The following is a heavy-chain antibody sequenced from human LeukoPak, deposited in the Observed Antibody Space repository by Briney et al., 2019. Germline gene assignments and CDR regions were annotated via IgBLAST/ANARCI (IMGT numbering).Heavy chain of an antibody. Sequence: SETLSLTCAVSGDSFSGYFWSWLRQPPGKGLEWIGYIYYSGTTNYNPSLKSRVTISLDTSKNQFSLKLSSVTAADTAVYYCARGSSWDYYYYYGVDVWGQGTTVTVSS. J-gene: IGHJ6*02. D-gene: IGHD6-13*01. CDR1: GDSFSGYF. V-gene: IGHV4-59*08. CDR2: IYYSGTT. CDR3: ARGSSWDYYYYYGVDV.